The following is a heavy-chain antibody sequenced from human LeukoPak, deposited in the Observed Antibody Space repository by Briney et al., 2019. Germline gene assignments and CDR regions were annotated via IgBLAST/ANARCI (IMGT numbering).Heavy chain of an antibody. V-gene: IGHV3-48*02. J-gene: IGHJ4*02. CDR1: GFTVSSNY. Sequence: GGSLRLSCAASGFTVSSNYMSWVRQAPGKGLEWVSVISWNSGSIGYADSVKGRFTISRDNAKNSLYLQMNSLRDEDTAVYYCARGGSGYSYGKIDSWGQGILVTVSS. D-gene: IGHD5-18*01. CDR3: ARGGSGYSYGKIDS. CDR2: ISWNSGSI.